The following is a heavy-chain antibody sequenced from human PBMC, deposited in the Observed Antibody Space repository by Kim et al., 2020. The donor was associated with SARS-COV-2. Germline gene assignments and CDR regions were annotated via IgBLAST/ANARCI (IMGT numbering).Heavy chain of an antibody. CDR3: ARQFPQDCASSGSISYDAFGI. D-gene: IGHD3-22*01. J-gene: IGHJ3*02. Sequence: SETLSLTCTVSGGSISSSSYYWGWIRQPPGKGLEWIGSIYYSGSTYYNPSPKSRVPISVDTSKNPFSLKLSSVTAADTAVYYCARQFPQDCASSGSISYDAFGILGPGKMVT. CDR2: IYYSGST. V-gene: IGHV4-39*01. CDR1: GGSISSSSYY.